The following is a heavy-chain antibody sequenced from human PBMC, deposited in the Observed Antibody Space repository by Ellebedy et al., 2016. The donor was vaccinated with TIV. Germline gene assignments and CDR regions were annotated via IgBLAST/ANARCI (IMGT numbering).Heavy chain of an antibody. Sequence: GESLKISCAASGFTFSIYAMSWVRQAPGKGLEWVSLISGSGDRTYYADSVKGRFTISRDNSKDTLYVQMNSLRAEDTAVYYCATDRAPDGRNWYFDLWGRGTLVSVSS. CDR1: GFTFSIYA. J-gene: IGHJ2*01. V-gene: IGHV3-23*01. D-gene: IGHD5-24*01. CDR3: ATDRAPDGRNWYFDL. CDR2: ISGSGDRT.